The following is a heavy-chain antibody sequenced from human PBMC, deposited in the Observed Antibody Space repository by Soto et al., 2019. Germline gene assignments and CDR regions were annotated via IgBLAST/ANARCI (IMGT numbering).Heavy chain of an antibody. CDR2: IWYDGSNK. CDR1: GCMFNEYG. Sequence: GGSLRLSCAASGCMFNEYGMHWVRQAPGKGLEWVAVIWYDGSNKYYADSVKGRFTFSRDNSKNTMSLQMNSLRVEDTAIYYCARWGCSGSNCNLNQRSFDLWGQGT. CDR3: ARWGCSGSNCNLNQRSFDL. J-gene: IGHJ4*02. D-gene: IGHD2-15*01. V-gene: IGHV3-33*01.